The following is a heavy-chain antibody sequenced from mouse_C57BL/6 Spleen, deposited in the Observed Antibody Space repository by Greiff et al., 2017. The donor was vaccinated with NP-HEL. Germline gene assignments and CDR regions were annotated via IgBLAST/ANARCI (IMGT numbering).Heavy chain of an antibody. D-gene: IGHD2-4*01. Sequence: VQLQQSGAELVRPGASVTLSCKASGYTFTDYEMHWVKQTPVHGLEWIGAIDPETGGTAYNQKFKGKAILTADKSSSTAYMELRSLTSEDSAVYYCTRWRDYDKYFDVWGTGTTVTVSS. CDR1: GYTFTDYE. CDR3: TRWRDYDKYFDV. J-gene: IGHJ1*03. V-gene: IGHV1-15*01. CDR2: IDPETGGT.